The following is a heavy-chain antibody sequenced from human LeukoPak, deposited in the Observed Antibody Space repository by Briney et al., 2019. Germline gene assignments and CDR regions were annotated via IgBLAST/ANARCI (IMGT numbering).Heavy chain of an antibody. CDR3: ARAVTTTSLGY. Sequence: GGSLRLSRAASGFTFASFAMSWVRQAPGKGLEWVSSISGRGDHTYYADSVKGRFTISRDNAKNSLYLQMNSLRAEDTAVYYCARAVTTTSLGYWGQGTLVTVSS. V-gene: IGHV3-21*01. D-gene: IGHD4-11*01. J-gene: IGHJ4*02. CDR1: GFTFASFA. CDR2: ISGRGDHT.